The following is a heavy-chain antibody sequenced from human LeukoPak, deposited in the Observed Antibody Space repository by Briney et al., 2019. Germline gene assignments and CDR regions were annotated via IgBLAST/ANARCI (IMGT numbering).Heavy chain of an antibody. CDR1: GGTFSSYA. J-gene: IGHJ6*03. Sequence: SVKVSCKASGGTFSSYAISWVRQAPGQGLEWMGGIIPIFGTANYAQKFQGRVTISTDESTSTAYMELSSLRSEDTAVYYCAICSGSYYYYYYYYMDVWGKGTTVTVSS. CDR2: IIPIFGTA. D-gene: IGHD1-26*01. CDR3: AICSGSYYYYYYYYMDV. V-gene: IGHV1-69*05.